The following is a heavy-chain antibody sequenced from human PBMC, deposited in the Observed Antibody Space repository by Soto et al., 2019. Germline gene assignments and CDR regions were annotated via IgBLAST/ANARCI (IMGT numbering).Heavy chain of an antibody. D-gene: IGHD2-15*01. CDR1: GFSFSSYT. J-gene: IGHJ5*01. Sequence: GGSLRLSCTASGFSFSSYTMNWVRQAPGKGLQWVASITNRGTHTYSADSVKGRFTISRDNDKNSLYLQMNNLRAEDTATYYCARAHEVAWFDSWGLGTLVTVSS. CDR3: ARAHEVAWFDS. V-gene: IGHV3-21*06. CDR2: ITNRGTHT.